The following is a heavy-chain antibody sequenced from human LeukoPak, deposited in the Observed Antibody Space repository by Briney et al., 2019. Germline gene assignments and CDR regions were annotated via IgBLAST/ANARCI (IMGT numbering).Heavy chain of an antibody. J-gene: IGHJ4*02. CDR1: GYTFTGYC. D-gene: IGHD1-26*01. CDR3: ARDYYSGSYYKYYFDC. CDR2: INPNSGGT. V-gene: IGHV1-2*02. Sequence: ASVKVSCKASGYTFTGYCMHWVRQAPGQGLEWMGWINPNSGGTNYAQKFQGRVTMTRDTSISTAYMELSRLRSDDTAVYYCARDYYSGSYYKYYFDCWGQGTLVTVSS.